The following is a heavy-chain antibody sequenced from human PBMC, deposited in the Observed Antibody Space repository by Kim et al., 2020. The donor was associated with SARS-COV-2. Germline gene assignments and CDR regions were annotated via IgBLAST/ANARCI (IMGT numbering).Heavy chain of an antibody. J-gene: IGHJ4*02. D-gene: IGHD3-22*01. CDR3: ARGLSRYRNQPRNDRVSGWVGERGGPGY. Sequence: SETLSLTCAVYGGSFSGYYWSWIRQPPGKGLEWIGEINHSGSTNYNPSLKSRVTISVDTSKNQFSLKLSSVTAADTAVYYCARGLSRYRNQPRNDRVSGWVGERGGPGYWGQGTLVTVSS. CDR1: GGSFSGYY. V-gene: IGHV4-34*01. CDR2: INHSGST.